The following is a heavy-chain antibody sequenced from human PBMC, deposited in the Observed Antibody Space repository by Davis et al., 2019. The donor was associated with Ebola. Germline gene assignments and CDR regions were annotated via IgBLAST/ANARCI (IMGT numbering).Heavy chain of an antibody. V-gene: IGHV2-70*01. J-gene: IGHJ2*01. CDR1: GSSLSTSGMC. CDR3: ARSRYIVATPDYWYFDL. D-gene: IGHD5-12*01. CDR2: IDWDDDK. Sequence: SGPTLVKPTQTLTLTCTFSGSSLSTSGMCVSWIRQPPGKALEWLALIDWDDDKYYSTSLKTRLTISKDTSKNLVVLTMTNMDPVDTATYYCARSRYIVATPDYWYFDLWGRGTLVTVSS.